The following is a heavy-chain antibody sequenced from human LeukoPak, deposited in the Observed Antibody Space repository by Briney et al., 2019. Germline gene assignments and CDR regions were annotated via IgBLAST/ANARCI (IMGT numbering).Heavy chain of an antibody. V-gene: IGHV1-8*01. D-gene: IGHD1-1*01. Sequence: ASVKVSCKASGYTFTSYDINWVRQATGQGLEWMGWMNPNSGNTGYAQKFQGRVTMTRNTSISTAYMELSSLRSEDTAVYYCARETTNHPYPDYWGQGTLVTVSS. CDR1: GYTFTSYD. CDR2: MNPNSGNT. J-gene: IGHJ4*02. CDR3: ARETTNHPYPDY.